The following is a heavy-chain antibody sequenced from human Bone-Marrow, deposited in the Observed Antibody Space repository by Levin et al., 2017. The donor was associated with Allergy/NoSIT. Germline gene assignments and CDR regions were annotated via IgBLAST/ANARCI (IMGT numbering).Heavy chain of an antibody. CDR1: GFTFSSYA. CDR3: AKVAGVYDSSGYYFDY. D-gene: IGHD3-22*01. V-gene: IGHV3-23*01. J-gene: IGHJ4*02. CDR2: ISGSGGST. Sequence: SCAASGFTFSSYAMSWVRQAPGKGLEWVSAISGSGGSTYYADSVKGRFTISRDNSKNTLYLQMNSLRAEDTAVYYCAKVAGVYDSSGYYFDYWGQGTLVTVSS.